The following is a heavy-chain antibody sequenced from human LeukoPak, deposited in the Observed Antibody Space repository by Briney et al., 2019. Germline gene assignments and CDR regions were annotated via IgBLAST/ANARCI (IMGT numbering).Heavy chain of an antibody. CDR2: ISSSGSTI. Sequence: GGSLRLSCAASGFTFSSYEMNWVRQAPGKGLEWVSYISSSGSTIYYADSVKGRFTISRDNAKNSLYLQMNSLRAEDTAVYYCARASYSYDTSGWVPFDYWGQGTLVTVSS. CDR3: ARASYSYDTSGWVPFDY. D-gene: IGHD3-22*01. CDR1: GFTFSSYE. J-gene: IGHJ4*02. V-gene: IGHV3-48*03.